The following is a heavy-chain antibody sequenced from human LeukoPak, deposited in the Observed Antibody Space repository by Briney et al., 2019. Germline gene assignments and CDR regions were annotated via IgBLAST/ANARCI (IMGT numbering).Heavy chain of an antibody. Sequence: GGSLRLSCAASGFTFSSYSMNWVRQAPGKGLEWVSSISSSSSYIYCADSVKGRFTISRDNAKNSLYLQMNSLRAEDTAVYYCARPTRYCSGGSCMDYWGQGTLVTVSS. J-gene: IGHJ4*02. CDR1: GFTFSSYS. CDR3: ARPTRYCSGGSCMDY. V-gene: IGHV3-21*01. CDR2: ISSSSSYI. D-gene: IGHD2-15*01.